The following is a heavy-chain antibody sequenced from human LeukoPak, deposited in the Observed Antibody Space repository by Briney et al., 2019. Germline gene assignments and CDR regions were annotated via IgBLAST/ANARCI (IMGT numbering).Heavy chain of an antibody. CDR2: MNPNSGNT. CDR1: GGTFSSYA. J-gene: IGHJ4*02. Sequence: ASVKVSCKASGGTFSSYAINWVRQATGQGLEWMGWMNPNSGNTGYAQKFQGRVTITRNTSISTAYMELSSLRSEDTAVYYCATERSGYRKDWGQGTLVTVSS. CDR3: ATERSGYRKD. D-gene: IGHD3-3*01. V-gene: IGHV1-8*03.